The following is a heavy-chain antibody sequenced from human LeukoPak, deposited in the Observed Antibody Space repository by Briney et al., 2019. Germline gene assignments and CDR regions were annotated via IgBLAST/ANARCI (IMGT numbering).Heavy chain of an antibody. CDR1: GYTFTSYD. D-gene: IGHD3-22*01. CDR3: ARGRKWLSNTLNY. Sequence: ASVKVSCKASGYTFTSYDINWVRQATGQGLEWMGWINPNSGNTGYAQKFQGRGTMTRNTSISTAYMEMSSLRSEDTAVYYCARGRKWLSNTLNYWGQGTLVAVSS. CDR2: INPNSGNT. J-gene: IGHJ4*02. V-gene: IGHV1-8*01.